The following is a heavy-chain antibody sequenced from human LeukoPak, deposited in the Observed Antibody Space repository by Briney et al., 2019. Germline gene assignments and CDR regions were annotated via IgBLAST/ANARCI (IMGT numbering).Heavy chain of an antibody. CDR2: INHSGST. CDR1: GGSFSGYY. CDR3: ARGRIVVEVAATPRLYGMDV. V-gene: IGHV4-34*01. Sequence: SETLSLTCAVYGGSFSGYYWSWIRQPPGKGLEWIGEINHSGSTNYNPSLKSRVTISVDTSKNQFSLKLSSVTAADTAVYYCARGRIVVEVAATPRLYGMDVWGKGTTVTVSS. J-gene: IGHJ6*04. D-gene: IGHD2-15*01.